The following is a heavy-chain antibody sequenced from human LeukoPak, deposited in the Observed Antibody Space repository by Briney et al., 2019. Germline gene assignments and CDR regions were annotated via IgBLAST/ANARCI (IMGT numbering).Heavy chain of an antibody. CDR1: GYTFTGYY. CDR2: INPNSGGT. D-gene: IGHD6-13*01. Sequence: GASVKVSCKASGYTFTGYYMHWVRQAPGQGLEWMGWINPNSGGTNYAQKFQGWVTMTRDTSISTAYMELSSLRSDDTALYYCARMWSTATSGWNWFDPWGQGTLVTVSS. V-gene: IGHV1-2*04. CDR3: ARMWSTATSGWNWFDP. J-gene: IGHJ5*02.